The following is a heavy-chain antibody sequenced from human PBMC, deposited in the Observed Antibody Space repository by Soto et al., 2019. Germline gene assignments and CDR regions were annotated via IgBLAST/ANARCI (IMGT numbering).Heavy chain of an antibody. Sequence: EVRLMESGGGLVQPGGSLKLSCAASGFAFSGSAMHWFRQASGKGLEWVGRIRSKTYSYAASYAASVTGRFTISRDDSQNTAYLQMNSLKTEDTAVYYCARHPTGDYGGNLHFDDWGQGTLVTVST. V-gene: IGHV3-73*02. D-gene: IGHD4-17*01. J-gene: IGHJ4*02. CDR2: IRSKTYSYAA. CDR1: GFAFSGSA. CDR3: ARHPTGDYGGNLHFDD.